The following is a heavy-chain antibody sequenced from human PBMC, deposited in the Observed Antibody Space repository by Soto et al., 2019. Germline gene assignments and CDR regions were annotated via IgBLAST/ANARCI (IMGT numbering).Heavy chain of an antibody. CDR1: GFTFSRYA. CDR3: ARSRNGAVPDSINF. D-gene: IGHD2-8*01. V-gene: IGHV3-30-3*01. Sequence: GGSPRLSGAASGFTFSRYAMHWVRQAPGEGLEWVAVISRDGSSKYYGDSVKGRLTVSRDNSNNTLYLSMTSLRPDDTAVFYCARSRNGAVPDSINFWGQGTLVTVSP. CDR2: ISRDGSSK. J-gene: IGHJ4*02.